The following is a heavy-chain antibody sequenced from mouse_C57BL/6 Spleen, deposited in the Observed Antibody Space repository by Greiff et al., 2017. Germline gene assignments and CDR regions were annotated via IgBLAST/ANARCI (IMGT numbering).Heavy chain of an antibody. D-gene: IGHD2-14*01. CDR1: GYTFTSYN. J-gene: IGHJ4*01. Sequence: QVQLKESGAELVRPGASVKMSCKASGYTFTSYNMHWVKQTPRQGLEWIGAIYPGNGDTSYNQKFKGKATLTVDKSSSTAYMQLSSLTSEDSAVYFCASSERYYDAMDYWGQGTSVTVSS. CDR2: IYPGNGDT. CDR3: ASSERYYDAMDY. V-gene: IGHV1-12*01.